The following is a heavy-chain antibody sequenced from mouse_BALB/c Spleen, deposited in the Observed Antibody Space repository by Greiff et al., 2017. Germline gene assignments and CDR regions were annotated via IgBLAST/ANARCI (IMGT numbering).Heavy chain of an antibody. Sequence: EVQLVESGPGLVKPSQSLSLTCSVTGYSITSGYYWNWIRQFPGNKLEWMGYISYDGSNNYNPSLKNRISITRDTSKNQFFLKLNSVTTEDTATYYCAGGYYGSSLDYWGQGTTLTVSS. CDR3: AGGYYGSSLDY. CDR2: ISYDGSN. V-gene: IGHV3-6*02. D-gene: IGHD1-1*01. CDR1: GYSITSGYY. J-gene: IGHJ2*01.